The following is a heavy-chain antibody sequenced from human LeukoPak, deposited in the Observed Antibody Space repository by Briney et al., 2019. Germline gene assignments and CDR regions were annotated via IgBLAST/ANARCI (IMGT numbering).Heavy chain of an antibody. D-gene: IGHD3-16*01. CDR1: GGSISSGSYY. V-gene: IGHV4-61*02. Sequence: ASETLCLTCTASGGSISSGSYYWSWIRQPAGKGLEWIGRIYTSGSTNYNPSLKSRVTISVDTSKNQFSLKLSSVTAADTAVYYCASYVWGRNNWFDPWGQGTLVTVSS. J-gene: IGHJ5*02. CDR3: ASYVWGRNNWFDP. CDR2: IYTSGST.